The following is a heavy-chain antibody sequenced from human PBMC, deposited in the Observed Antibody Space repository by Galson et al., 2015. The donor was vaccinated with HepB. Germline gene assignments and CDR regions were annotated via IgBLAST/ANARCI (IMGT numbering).Heavy chain of an antibody. CDR1: GFTFRSCG. D-gene: IGHD3-3*01. CDR2: TWYDGSNK. Sequence: SLRLSCAASGFTFRSCGMHWVRQAPGKGLEWVAVTWYDGSNKYYADSVKGRFTISKDNSKNTLYLQMDSLRVDDTAVYYCARAAGRFTARFDPGIWGQGTLVTVSS. CDR3: ARAAGRFTARFDPGI. J-gene: IGHJ3*02. V-gene: IGHV3-33*01.